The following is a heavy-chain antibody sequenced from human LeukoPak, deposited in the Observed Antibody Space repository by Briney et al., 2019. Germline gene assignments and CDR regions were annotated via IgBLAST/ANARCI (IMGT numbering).Heavy chain of an antibody. CDR3: APVYCSTTSCYHYFEY. D-gene: IGHD2-2*01. CDR1: GFTFDDYA. V-gene: IGHV3-9*01. CDR2: ISWNSGSI. Sequence: PGGSLRLSCAASGFTFDDYAMHWVRQAPGKGLEWVSGISWNSGSIGYADSVKGRFTISRDNAENSLYLQMNSLRDEDTAVYYCAPVYCSTTSCYHYFEYWGQGTLVTVSS. J-gene: IGHJ4*02.